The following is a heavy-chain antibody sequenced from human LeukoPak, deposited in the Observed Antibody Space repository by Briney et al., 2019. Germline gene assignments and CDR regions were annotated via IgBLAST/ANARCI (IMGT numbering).Heavy chain of an antibody. CDR2: INPNSGGT. D-gene: IGHD3-22*01. V-gene: IGHV1-2*02. Sequence: ASVKVSCKASGYTFTGYYMHWVRQAPGQGLEWMGWINPNSGGTNYAQKFQGRVTMTRDTSISTAYLELSRLRSDDTAVYYCARGRRGDSGGYYRNWFDPWGQGTLVTVSS. J-gene: IGHJ5*02. CDR1: GYTFTGYY. CDR3: ARGRRGDSGGYYRNWFDP.